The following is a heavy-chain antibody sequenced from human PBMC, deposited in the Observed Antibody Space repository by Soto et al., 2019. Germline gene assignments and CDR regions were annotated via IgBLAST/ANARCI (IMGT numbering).Heavy chain of an antibody. J-gene: IGHJ4*02. CDR2: IWYDGSNK. V-gene: IGHV3-33*01. Sequence: GGSLRLSCAASGFTFSSYGMHWVRQAPGKGLEWVAVIWYDGSNKYYADSVKGRFTISRDNAKNTLYLQMNSLRAEDTAVYYCARDPLARDLELWFYDYWGQGTLVTVSS. CDR3: ARDPLARDLELWFYDY. CDR1: GFTFSSYG. D-gene: IGHD5-18*01.